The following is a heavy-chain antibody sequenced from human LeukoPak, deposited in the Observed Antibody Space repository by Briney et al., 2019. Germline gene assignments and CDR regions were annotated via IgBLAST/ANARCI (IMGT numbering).Heavy chain of an antibody. D-gene: IGHD2-2*01. Sequence: KPSETLSLTCAVYGGSFSGYYWSWIRQPPGKGLEWIGEINHSGSTNYNPSLKSRVTISVDTSKNQFSLKLSSVTAADTAVYYCARHRSGIVVVVPAAMGFDYWGQETLVTVSS. CDR2: INHSGST. V-gene: IGHV4-34*01. J-gene: IGHJ4*02. CDR1: GGSFSGYY. CDR3: ARHRSGIVVVVPAAMGFDY.